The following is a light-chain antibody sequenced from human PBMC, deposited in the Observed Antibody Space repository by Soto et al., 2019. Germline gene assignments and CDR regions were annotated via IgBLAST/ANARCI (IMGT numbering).Light chain of an antibody. V-gene: IGKV3-20*01. CDR1: QSVNNY. CDR3: QQYGASPFT. Sequence: DIVMTQSPDSLPVSLGERATMNCRASQSVNNYLAWYQQRPGQAPRLLIYGASTRATDIPDRFSATGSGTDFSLTISGVEPEDSAVYYCQQYGASPFTFGPGTRLEIK. J-gene: IGKJ5*01. CDR2: GAS.